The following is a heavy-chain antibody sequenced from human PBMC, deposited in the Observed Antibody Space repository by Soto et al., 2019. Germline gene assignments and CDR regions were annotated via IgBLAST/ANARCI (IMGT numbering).Heavy chain of an antibody. Sequence: SETLSLTCTVSGGSISSGGYSWSWIRQHPGKGLEWIGYIYYSRSTNYNPSLKSRVTITEDTSKNQFSLNLSPVTAADTAVYYCAREYGPTGVWYFDPWGRRTLVT. J-gene: IGHJ2*01. V-gene: IGHV4-61*08. D-gene: IGHD3-10*01. CDR3: AREYGPTGVWYFDP. CDR2: IYYSRST. CDR1: GGSISSGGYS.